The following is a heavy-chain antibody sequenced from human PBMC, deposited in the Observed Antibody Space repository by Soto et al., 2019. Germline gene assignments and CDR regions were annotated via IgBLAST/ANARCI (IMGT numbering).Heavy chain of an antibody. CDR1: GYTFTTHA. D-gene: IGHD1-1*01. Sequence: SVKVSCKASGYTFTTHAMHWVRQAPVQSLEWMGWINGGTGQTKHSQRFQGRVNITRDTSASTAYMELSSLRSEDTAVYYCARGKGMEENYYYYGLDIWGQGTTVTVSS. CDR3: ARGKGMEENYYYYGLDI. J-gene: IGHJ6*02. V-gene: IGHV1-3*01. CDR2: INGGTGQT.